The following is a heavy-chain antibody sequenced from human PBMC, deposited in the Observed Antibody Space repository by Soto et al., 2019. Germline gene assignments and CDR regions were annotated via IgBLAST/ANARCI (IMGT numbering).Heavy chain of an antibody. CDR1: GGSISSGYYY. CDR3: ASRKSSPYFDY. J-gene: IGHJ4*02. D-gene: IGHD3-10*01. V-gene: IGHV4-30-4*01. CDR2: IYYSGST. Sequence: SETLSLTCTVSGGSISSGYYYWSWIRQPPGKGLECIGYIYYSGSTYYNPSLKSRVTISVDTSKNQFSLKLSSVTAADTAVYYCASRKSSPYFDYWGQGTLVTVSS.